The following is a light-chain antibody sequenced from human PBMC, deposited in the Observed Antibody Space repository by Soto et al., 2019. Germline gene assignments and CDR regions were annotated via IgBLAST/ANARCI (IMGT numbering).Light chain of an antibody. CDR3: QQYYSTPRT. V-gene: IGKV4-1*01. Sequence: DIVMTQSPDSLAVSLGERATINCKSSQTILYSSNNKNYLAWYQQKQGQPPKLLIYWASTRESGVPDRYSHSGSATDFTITISSLQAEDVAFYYCQQYYSTPRTFGQGTKVEIK. J-gene: IGKJ1*01. CDR2: WAS. CDR1: QTILYSSNNKNY.